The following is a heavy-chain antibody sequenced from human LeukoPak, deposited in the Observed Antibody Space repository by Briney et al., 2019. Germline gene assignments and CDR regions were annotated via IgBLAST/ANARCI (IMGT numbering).Heavy chain of an antibody. CDR3: ARAAMTVPDTRYFHL. CDR1: GYTFTSYG. CDR2: ISAYSGNT. V-gene: IGHV1-18*01. D-gene: IGHD6-19*01. J-gene: IGHJ1*01. Sequence: ASVKVSCKASGYTFTSYGISWVRQAPGQGLERMGWISAYSGNTNYAQKLQGRVTMTTDTSTSTAYMELRSLRSDDTAMYYCARAAMTVPDTRYFHLWGQGTLVTVSS.